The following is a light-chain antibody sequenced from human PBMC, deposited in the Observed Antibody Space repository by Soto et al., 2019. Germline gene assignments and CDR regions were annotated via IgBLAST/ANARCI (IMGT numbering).Light chain of an antibody. J-gene: IGKJ4*01. CDR1: QTVNSN. Sequence: EIVMTQSPATLSVSPGERATLSCRAIQTVNSNLAWYKKNPGQARRLLIYGASTRAPGIPARFSGSGSGTEFTLTISSLQSEDFAVYYCQQYNNWPPLTFGGGTKVEIK. V-gene: IGKV3D-15*01. CDR3: QQYNNWPPLT. CDR2: GAS.